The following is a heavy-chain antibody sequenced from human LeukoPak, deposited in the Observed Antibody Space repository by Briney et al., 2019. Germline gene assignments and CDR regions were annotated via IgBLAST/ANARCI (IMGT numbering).Heavy chain of an antibody. Sequence: ASVKVSCKTSGYTFTGYYMHWVRQAPGQGLEWVGWINPNTGGTNYAQKFQGRVTMTRDTSISTAYMELSRLRSDDTAVCYCASGDRDYYDSSGSKDAFDIWGQGTMVTVSS. D-gene: IGHD3-22*01. V-gene: IGHV1-2*02. CDR2: INPNTGGT. J-gene: IGHJ3*02. CDR1: GYTFTGYY. CDR3: ASGDRDYYDSSGSKDAFDI.